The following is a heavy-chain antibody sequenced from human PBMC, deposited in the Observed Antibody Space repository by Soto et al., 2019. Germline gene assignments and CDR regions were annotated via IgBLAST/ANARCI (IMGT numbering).Heavy chain of an antibody. V-gene: IGHV1-69*13. CDR2: IIPIFGTA. CDR1: GGTFSSYA. Sequence: ASVKVSCKASGGTFSSYAISWVRQAPGQGLEWMGGIIPIFGTANYAQKFQGRVTITADESTSTAYMELSSLRSEDTAVYYCACSHDPGTTIPAYWGQGTLVTVSS. J-gene: IGHJ4*02. D-gene: IGHD1-7*01. CDR3: ACSHDPGTTIPAY.